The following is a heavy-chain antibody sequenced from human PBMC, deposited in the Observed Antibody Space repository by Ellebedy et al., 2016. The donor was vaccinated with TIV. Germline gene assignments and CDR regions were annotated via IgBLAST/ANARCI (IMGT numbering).Heavy chain of an antibody. CDR3: VRRVGGRDYSWFDP. CDR2: AYFSGRT. CDR1: GGSISSSSYY. Sequence: MPSETLSLTCTVSGGSISSSSYYRGWIRRPPGKGLEWIGSAYFSGRTNYNASLKSRVTLAVDTAKNQYSLKMTSVTAADTALYYCVRRVGGRDYSWFDPWGQGILVTVSS. D-gene: IGHD2-15*01. V-gene: IGHV4-39*01. J-gene: IGHJ5*02.